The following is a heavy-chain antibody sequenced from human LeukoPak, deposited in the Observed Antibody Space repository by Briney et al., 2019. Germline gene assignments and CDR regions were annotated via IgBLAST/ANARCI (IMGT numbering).Heavy chain of an antibody. J-gene: IGHJ5*02. V-gene: IGHV3-23*01. D-gene: IGHD3-22*01. CDR2: ISGSGGST. Sequence: PGGSLRLSCAASGFTFSNYGMSWVRQAPGKGLEWVSAISGSGGSTYYADSVKGRFTISRDNSKNTLYLQMNSLRAEDTAVYYCAKALNRYGVYYYDSSVQEGSWGQGTLVTVSS. CDR3: AKALNRYGVYYYDSSVQEGS. CDR1: GFTFSNYG.